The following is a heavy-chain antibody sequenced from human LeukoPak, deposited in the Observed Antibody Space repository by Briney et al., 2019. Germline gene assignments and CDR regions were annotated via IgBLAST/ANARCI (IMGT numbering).Heavy chain of an antibody. J-gene: IGHJ6*03. Sequence: ASVKVSCKVSGYTLTELSMHWVRQAPGKGLEWMGGFDPEDGETIYAQKFQGRVTMTADTSTDTAYMELSSLRSEDAAVYYCATGGSGSYLPYYMDVWGKGTTVTVSS. CDR2: FDPEDGET. D-gene: IGHD1-26*01. V-gene: IGHV1-24*01. CDR3: ATGGSGSYLPYYMDV. CDR1: GYTLTELS.